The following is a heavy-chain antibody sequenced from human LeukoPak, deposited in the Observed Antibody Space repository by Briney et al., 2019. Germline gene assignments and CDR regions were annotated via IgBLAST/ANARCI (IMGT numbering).Heavy chain of an antibody. CDR2: IYTSGST. J-gene: IGHJ4*02. D-gene: IGHD2-21*01. CDR1: GGSISSGNYY. V-gene: IGHV4-61*02. CDR3: VRDYSGYFDY. Sequence: SQTLSLTCTVSGGSISSGNYYWSWIRQPAGKGLEWIGRIYTSGSTNYNPSLKSRVTMSVDTSKNQFSLKLSSVTAADTAVYYCVRDYSGYFDYWGQGTLVTVSS.